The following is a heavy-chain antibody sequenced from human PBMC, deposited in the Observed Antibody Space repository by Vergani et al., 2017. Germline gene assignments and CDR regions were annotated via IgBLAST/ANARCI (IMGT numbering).Heavy chain of an antibody. CDR1: GFTFSSYE. V-gene: IGHV3-48*03. J-gene: IGHJ4*02. CDR3: AGYRTGSSEGFDY. D-gene: IGHD1-14*01. CDR2: ISSSGSTI. Sequence: EVQLVESGGGLVQPGGSLRLSCAASGFTFSSYEMNWVRQAPGKGLEWVSYISSSGSTIYYADSVKGRFTISRDNAKNSLYLQTNSLRAEDTAVYYCAGYRTGSSEGFDYWGQGTLVTVSS.